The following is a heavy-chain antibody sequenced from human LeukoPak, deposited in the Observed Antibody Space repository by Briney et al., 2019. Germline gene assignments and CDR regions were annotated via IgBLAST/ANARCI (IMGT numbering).Heavy chain of an antibody. V-gene: IGHV3-21*01. J-gene: IGHJ4*02. CDR2: ISSSSSYI. D-gene: IGHD4-17*01. Sequence: GGSLRLSCAASGFTFSSYSINWFRQAPGKGLEWVSSISSSSSYIYYADSVKGRFTISRDNAKNSLYLQMNSLRAEDTAVYYCARAPLPDYGDYEYFDYWGQGTLVTVSS. CDR3: ARAPLPDYGDYEYFDY. CDR1: GFTFSSYS.